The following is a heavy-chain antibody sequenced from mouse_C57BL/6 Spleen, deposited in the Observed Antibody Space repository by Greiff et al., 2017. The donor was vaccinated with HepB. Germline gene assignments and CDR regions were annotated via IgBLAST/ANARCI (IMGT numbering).Heavy chain of an antibody. D-gene: IGHD2-3*01. CDR2: INPNNGGT. Sequence: VQLQQSGPELVKPGASVKISCKASGYTFTDYYMNWVKQSHGKSLEWIGDINPNNGGTSYNQKFKGKATLTVDKSSSTAYMELRSLTSEDSAVYYCARERDGDYWGQGTTLTVSS. CDR1: GYTFTDYY. CDR3: ARERDGDY. V-gene: IGHV1-26*01. J-gene: IGHJ2*01.